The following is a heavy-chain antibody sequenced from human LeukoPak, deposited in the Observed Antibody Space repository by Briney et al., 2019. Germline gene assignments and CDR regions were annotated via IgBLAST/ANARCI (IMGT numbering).Heavy chain of an antibody. V-gene: IGHV1-46*01. CDR2: INPSGGST. CDR3: AIPFAEWELLVAGGPTWGLDWFDP. D-gene: IGHD1-26*01. Sequence: ASVKVSCKASGYTFTSYYMHWVRQAPGQGLEWMGIINPSGGSTSYAQKFQGRVTMTRDTSISTAYMELSRLRSDDTAVYYCAIPFAEWELLVAGGPTWGLDWFDPWGQGTLVTVSS. J-gene: IGHJ5*02. CDR1: GYTFTSYY.